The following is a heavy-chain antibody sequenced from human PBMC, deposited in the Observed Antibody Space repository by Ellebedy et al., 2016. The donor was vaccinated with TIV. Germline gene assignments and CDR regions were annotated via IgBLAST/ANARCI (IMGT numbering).Heavy chain of an antibody. D-gene: IGHD6-13*01. CDR1: GFTFGCCA. J-gene: IGHJ4*02. CDR3: AKLGGVLSWYADY. V-gene: IGHV3-23*01. CDR2: ISNGCDTT. Sequence: GESLKISCAASGFTFGCCAMSWVRQAPGEGLEWVSVISNGCDTTYADSVKGRFTISRDNSKNTLYLQMNSLRADDTAMYYCAKLGGVLSWYADYWGLGTLVTVSP.